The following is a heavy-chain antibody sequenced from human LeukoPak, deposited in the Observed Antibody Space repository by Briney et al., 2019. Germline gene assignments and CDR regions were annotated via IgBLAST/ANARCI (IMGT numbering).Heavy chain of an antibody. CDR1: GYTFTGYY. D-gene: IGHD1-26*01. CDR2: INPNSGNT. Sequence: ASVKVSCKASGYTFTGYYMHWVRQAPGQGLEWMGWINPNSGNTGYAQKFQGRVTMTRNTSISTAYMELSSLRSEDTAVYYCARGIYRVGATTYYFDYWGQGTLVTVSS. J-gene: IGHJ4*02. V-gene: IGHV1-8*02. CDR3: ARGIYRVGATTYYFDY.